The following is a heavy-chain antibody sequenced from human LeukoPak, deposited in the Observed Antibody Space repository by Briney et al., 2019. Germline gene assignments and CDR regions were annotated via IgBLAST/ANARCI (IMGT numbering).Heavy chain of an antibody. CDR2: TYYRSKWYN. J-gene: IGHJ4*02. D-gene: IGHD2-15*01. V-gene: IGHV6-1*01. Sequence: SQTLTLTCAISGDSVSSNSAAWNWIRQSPSRGLEWLGWTYYRSKWYNDYAVSVKSRITINPDTSKNQFSLQLNSVTPEDTAVYYCARAGYCSGGSCYSFFDYWGQGTLVTVSS. CDR1: GDSVSSNSAA. CDR3: ARAGYCSGGSCYSFFDY.